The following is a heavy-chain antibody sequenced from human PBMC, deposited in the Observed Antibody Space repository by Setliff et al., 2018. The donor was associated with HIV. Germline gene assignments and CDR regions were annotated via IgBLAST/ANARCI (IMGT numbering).Heavy chain of an antibody. CDR3: ARVPVAGANWFDP. V-gene: IGHV4-39*01. CDR1: GGSISNYY. Sequence: SETLSLTCTVSGGSISNYYWGWIRQSPGKRLEWIGSVSQSGSTYYNPSLKSRITISVDRSKNLFSLKLISETAADQGVYYCARVPVAGANWFDPWGLGTLVTVSS. CDR2: VSQSGST. J-gene: IGHJ5*02. D-gene: IGHD2-21*01.